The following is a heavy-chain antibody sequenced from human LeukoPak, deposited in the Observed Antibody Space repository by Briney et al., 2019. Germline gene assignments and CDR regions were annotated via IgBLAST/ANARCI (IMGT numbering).Heavy chain of an antibody. CDR2: IYSGGTT. J-gene: IGHJ4*02. V-gene: IGHV3-53*01. D-gene: IGHD4-23*01. Sequence: GGSLRLSCAASGFTFSNAWMNWVRQAPGKGLEWVSLIYSGGTTYYADSVRGRFTISRDNSKNTLYLQMNSLRADDTAVYYCARRGDGGGSFDYWGQGTLVTVSS. CDR1: GFTFSNAW. CDR3: ARRGDGGGSFDY.